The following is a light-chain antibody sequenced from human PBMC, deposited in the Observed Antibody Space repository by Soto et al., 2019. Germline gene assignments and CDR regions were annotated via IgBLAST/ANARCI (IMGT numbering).Light chain of an antibody. Sequence: DIQLTQSPSLLSASVGDRVTITCRASQGISSHLPWYQQKSGKAPKLLMYAASTLQSGVPSRFSGSGSGTEFTLTISSLQPEDFATYYCQQLNSYPLSFGGGTKVEI. J-gene: IGKJ4*01. V-gene: IGKV1-9*01. CDR3: QQLNSYPLS. CDR1: QGISSH. CDR2: AAS.